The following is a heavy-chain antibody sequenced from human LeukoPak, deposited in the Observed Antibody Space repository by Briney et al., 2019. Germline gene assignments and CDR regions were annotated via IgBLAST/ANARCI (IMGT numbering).Heavy chain of an antibody. CDR3: ARILWGSSASNWFDP. D-gene: IGHD6-25*01. V-gene: IGHV3-7*01. CDR1: GFTFSSYW. Sequence: GGSLRLSCAASGFTFSSYWMTWVRQAPGKGLEWVASIKEDGSEKYFVDSVKGRFTISRDNAKNSVHLQMNSLRAEDTAVYCCARILWGSSASNWFDPWGQGTLVTVSS. CDR2: IKEDGSEK. J-gene: IGHJ5*02.